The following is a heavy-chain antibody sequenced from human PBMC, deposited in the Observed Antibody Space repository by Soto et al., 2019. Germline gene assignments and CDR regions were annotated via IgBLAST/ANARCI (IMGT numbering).Heavy chain of an antibody. CDR3: AVTGSCPSIAVAGTDY. V-gene: IGHV1-69*13. J-gene: IGHJ4*02. CDR2: IIPIFGTA. D-gene: IGHD6-19*01. CDR1: GGTFSSYA. Sequence: SVKVSCKASGGTFSSYAISWVRQAPGQGLEWMGGIIPIFGTANYAQKFQGRVTITADECTSTAYMELSSLRSEDTAVYYCAVTGSCPSIAVAGTDYWGQGTLVTVSS.